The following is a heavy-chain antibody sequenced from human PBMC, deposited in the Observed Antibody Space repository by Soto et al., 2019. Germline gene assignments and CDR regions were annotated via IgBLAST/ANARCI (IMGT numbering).Heavy chain of an antibody. J-gene: IGHJ4*02. CDR1: GFTFSSYG. CDR3: AKGYGDYDYFDY. D-gene: IGHD4-17*01. V-gene: IGHV3-30*18. CDR2: ISYDGSNK. Sequence: QVQLVESGGGVVQPGRSLRLSCAASGFTFSSYGMHWVRQAPGKGLEWVAVISYDGSNKYYADSVKGRFTISRDNSKNTLYLQMNSLRAEDTAVYYCAKGYGDYDYFDYWGQGTLVTVSS.